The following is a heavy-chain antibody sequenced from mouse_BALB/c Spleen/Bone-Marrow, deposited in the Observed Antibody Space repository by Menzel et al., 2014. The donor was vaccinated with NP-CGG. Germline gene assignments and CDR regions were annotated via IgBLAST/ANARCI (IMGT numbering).Heavy chain of an antibody. CDR1: GYTFTSYN. V-gene: IGHV1-12*01. J-gene: IGHJ4*01. D-gene: IGHD1-1*01. CDR2: IYPGNGDT. Sequence: QVQLKQSGAELVKPGASVKMSCKASGYTFTSYNMHWVKQTPGQGLEWIGAIYPGNGDTSYNQKSKGKATLTADKSSSTAYMLLSSLTSEDSAVYYCARNYYGYYYALDYWGQGTSVTVSS. CDR3: ARNYYGYYYALDY.